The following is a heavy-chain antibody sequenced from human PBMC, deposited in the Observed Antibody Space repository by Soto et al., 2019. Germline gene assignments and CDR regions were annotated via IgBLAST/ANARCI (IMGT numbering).Heavy chain of an antibody. CDR1: GYTFTSYG. CDR3: ARDARPFWSGYYTCDY. V-gene: IGHV1-18*01. Sequence: ASVKVSCKASGYTFTSYGISWVRQAPGQGLEWMGWISAYNGNTNYAQKLQGRVTMTTDTSTSTAYMELRSLRSDDTAVYYCARDARPFWSGYYTCDYWGQGTLVTVSS. D-gene: IGHD3-3*01. CDR2: ISAYNGNT. J-gene: IGHJ4*02.